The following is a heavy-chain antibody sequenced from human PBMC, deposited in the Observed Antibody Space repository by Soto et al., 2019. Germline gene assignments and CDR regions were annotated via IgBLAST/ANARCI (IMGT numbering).Heavy chain of an antibody. V-gene: IGHV3-30*18. D-gene: IGHD3-10*01. J-gene: IGHJ6*02. Sequence: GGSLRFSCAASGFTFSSYGMHWVRQAPGKGLEWVAVISYDGSNKYYADSVKGRFTISRDNSKNTLYLQMNSLRAEDTAVYYCAKDSYGSGSYYNDHPPSYYYYGMDVWGQGTTVTVS. CDR3: AKDSYGSGSYYNDHPPSYYYYGMDV. CDR2: ISYDGSNK. CDR1: GFTFSSYG.